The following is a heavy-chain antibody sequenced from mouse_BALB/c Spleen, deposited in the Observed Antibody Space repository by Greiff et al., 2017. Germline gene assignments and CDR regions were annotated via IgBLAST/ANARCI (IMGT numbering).Heavy chain of an antibody. J-gene: IGHJ2*01. V-gene: IGHV2-6-7*01. CDR3: ARDGAYDGYYSFDY. CDR2: IWGDGST. Sequence: VKLMESGPGLVAPSQSLSITCTVSGFSLTGYGVNWVRQPPGKGLEWLGMIWGDGSTDYNSALKSRLSISKDNSKSQVFLKMNSLQTDGTARYYCARDGAYDGYYSFDYWGQGTTLTVSS. D-gene: IGHD2-3*01. CDR1: GFSLTGYG.